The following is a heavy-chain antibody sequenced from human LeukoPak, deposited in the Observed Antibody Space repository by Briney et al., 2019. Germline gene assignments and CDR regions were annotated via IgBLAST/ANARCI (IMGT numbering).Heavy chain of an antibody. Sequence: GGSLRLSCAASGFTFSSYSMNWVRQAPGKGLEWVAFIRYDGSNKYYADSVKGRFTISRDNSKNTLYLQMNSLRAEDTAVYYCAPLAGDIVVVPAAIRSWFDPWGQGTLVTVSS. J-gene: IGHJ5*02. CDR3: APLAGDIVVVPAAIRSWFDP. CDR1: GFTFSSYS. D-gene: IGHD2-2*02. V-gene: IGHV3-30*02. CDR2: IRYDGSNK.